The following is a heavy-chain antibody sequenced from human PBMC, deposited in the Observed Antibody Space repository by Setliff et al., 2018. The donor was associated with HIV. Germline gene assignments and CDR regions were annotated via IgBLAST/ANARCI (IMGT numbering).Heavy chain of an antibody. CDR3: ARDPGYKSSWYGAFDI. CDR2: INPNSGGT. Sequence: ASVKVSCKASGYTFDSYGISWVRQAPGQGLEWMGWINPNSGGTNYAQKFQGRVTMTRDTSISTAFMDLSRPRSDDTAVYYCARDPGYKSSWYGAFDIWGQGTMVTVSS. D-gene: IGHD6-13*01. CDR1: GYTFDSYG. J-gene: IGHJ3*02. V-gene: IGHV1-2*02.